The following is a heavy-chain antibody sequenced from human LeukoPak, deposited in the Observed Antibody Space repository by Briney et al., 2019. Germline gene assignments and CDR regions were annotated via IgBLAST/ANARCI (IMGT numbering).Heavy chain of an antibody. CDR3: ARGGFPGYSSSWFY. V-gene: IGHV4-4*07. D-gene: IGHD6-13*01. J-gene: IGHJ4*02. Sequence: SQTLSLTCTVSGGSISTYYWSWIRQPAGKGLEWIGRISTSGSTSYNPSLKSRVTISVDTSKNQFSLKVSSVTAADTAVYYCARGGFPGYSSSWFYWGQGTLVTVSS. CDR2: ISTSGST. CDR1: GGSISTYY.